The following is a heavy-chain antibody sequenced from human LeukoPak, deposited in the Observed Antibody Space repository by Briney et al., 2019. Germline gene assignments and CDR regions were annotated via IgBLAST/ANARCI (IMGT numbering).Heavy chain of an antibody. CDR2: IYYSGST. CDR1: GGSISSGGYY. Sequence: PSQTLSLTCTVSGGSISSGGYYWSSIRQHPGKGLEWIGYIYYSGSTYYNPSLKSRVTISVDTSKNQFSLKLSSVTAADTAVYYCARVVVPAAYYFDYWGQGTLVTVSS. J-gene: IGHJ4*02. V-gene: IGHV4-31*03. D-gene: IGHD2-2*01. CDR3: ARVVVPAAYYFDY.